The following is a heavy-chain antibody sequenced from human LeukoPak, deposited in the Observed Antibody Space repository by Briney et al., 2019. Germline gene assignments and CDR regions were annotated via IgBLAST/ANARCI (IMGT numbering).Heavy chain of an antibody. Sequence: PGGSLRLSCAASGFTFRSYSMNWVRQAPGKGLEWVSSISSSSSYIYYADSVKGRFTISRDNAKNSLYLQMNSLGAEDTAVYYCARDPYSYGLADYWGQGTLVTVSS. J-gene: IGHJ4*02. D-gene: IGHD5-18*01. CDR1: GFTFRSYS. CDR2: ISSSSSYI. CDR3: ARDPYSYGLADY. V-gene: IGHV3-21*01.